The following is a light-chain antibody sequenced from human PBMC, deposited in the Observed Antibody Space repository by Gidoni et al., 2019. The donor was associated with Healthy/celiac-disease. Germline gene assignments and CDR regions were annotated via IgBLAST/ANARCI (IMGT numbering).Light chain of an antibody. CDR2: QDS. Sequence: SYELTQPPSVSVSPGQTASITCSGDKLGDKYACWYQQKPGHSPVLVIYQDSKRPSGIPERFSGSNSGNTATLTISGTQAMDEADYYCQAWDSSTAWEVFGGGTKLTVL. J-gene: IGLJ2*01. CDR3: QAWDSSTAWEV. V-gene: IGLV3-1*01. CDR1: KLGDKY.